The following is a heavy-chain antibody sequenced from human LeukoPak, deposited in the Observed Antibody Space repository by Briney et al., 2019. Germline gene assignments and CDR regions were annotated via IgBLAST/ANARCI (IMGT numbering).Heavy chain of an antibody. D-gene: IGHD3-16*02. Sequence: PGGSLRLSCAASGFTFSGSAMHWVRQASGKGLEWVGRIRSKANSYATAYAASVKGRFTISRDDSKNTAYLQMNSLKTEDTAVDYCTQFGGVIVDDYWGQGTLVTVSS. J-gene: IGHJ4*02. CDR2: IRSKANSYAT. CDR1: GFTFSGSA. CDR3: TQFGGVIVDDY. V-gene: IGHV3-73*01.